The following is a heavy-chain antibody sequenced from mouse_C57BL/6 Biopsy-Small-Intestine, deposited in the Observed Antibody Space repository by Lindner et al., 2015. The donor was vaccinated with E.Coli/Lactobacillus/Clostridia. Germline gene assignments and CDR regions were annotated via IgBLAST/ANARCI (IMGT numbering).Heavy chain of an antibody. CDR3: AREGYGYFDV. CDR1: GDEFSRYW. V-gene: IGHV1-80*01. J-gene: IGHJ1*03. Sequence: VQLQESGAELVKPGASVKISCKTSGDEFSRYWMNWMKQSPGKGLEWIGQIYTGDGETNYNRKFKGKAALTADKSSSTVYMQLSSLTSEDSAVYFCAREGYGYFDVWGTGTTVTVSS. CDR2: IYTGDGET.